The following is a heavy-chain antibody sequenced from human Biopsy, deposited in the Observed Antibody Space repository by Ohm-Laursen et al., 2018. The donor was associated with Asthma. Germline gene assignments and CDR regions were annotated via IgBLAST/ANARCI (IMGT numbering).Heavy chain of an antibody. CDR2: ISGSGGST. J-gene: IGHJ3*02. D-gene: IGHD1-1*01. CDR1: GFSFNSYG. CDR3: AKESGSNYAFDI. V-gene: IGHV3-23*01. Sequence: GSLRLSCTASGFSFNSYGMHWVRQAPGKGLEWVSAISGSGGSTYYADSVKGRFTISRDKSKNTLYLQMNSLRAEDTAVYYCAKESGSNYAFDIWGQGTMVTVSS.